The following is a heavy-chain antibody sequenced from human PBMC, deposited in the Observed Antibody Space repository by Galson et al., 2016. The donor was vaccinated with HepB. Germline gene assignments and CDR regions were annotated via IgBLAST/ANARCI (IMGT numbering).Heavy chain of an antibody. J-gene: IGHJ4*02. D-gene: IGHD2-21*02. CDR1: GASLSTTGYY. CDR3: ARMNCRGGCYHPYIDF. CDR2: TSYTKVA. Sequence: SETLSLTCSVSGASLSTTGYYWAWIRQPPGKDLEWLGFTSYTKVAYYRQSLRSRLTVSVDTSRNEVSLRLASVTAADTALYYCARMNCRGGCYHPYIDFWGQAILVTVSS. V-gene: IGHV4-39*01.